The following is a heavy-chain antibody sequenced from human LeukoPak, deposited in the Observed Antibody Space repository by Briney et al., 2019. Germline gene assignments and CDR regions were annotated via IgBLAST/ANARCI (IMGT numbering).Heavy chain of an antibody. J-gene: IGHJ4*02. Sequence: ASVKVSCKASGYTFSGFLMHWVRQAPGQGLEWMGRINPNSGGTNYAQKFQGRVTMTRDTSISTAYMELSRLRSDDTAVYYCARGYCGGDCFPDSWGQGTLVTVSS. D-gene: IGHD2-21*02. CDR3: ARGYCGGDCFPDS. CDR1: GYTFSGFL. V-gene: IGHV1-2*06. CDR2: INPNSGGT.